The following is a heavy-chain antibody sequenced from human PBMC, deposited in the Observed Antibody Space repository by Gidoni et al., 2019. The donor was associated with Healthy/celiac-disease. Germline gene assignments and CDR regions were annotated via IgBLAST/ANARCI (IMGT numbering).Heavy chain of an antibody. V-gene: IGHV3-53*02. Sequence: EVQLVETGGGLIQPGGSLRLSCAASGFTVSSNYMSWVRQAPGKGLEWVSVSDSGGSTYCADSVKGRFTISRDNSKNTLYLQMNSLRAEDTAVYYCARWEYQLLDYYYYYMDVWGKGTTVTVSS. CDR1: GFTVSSNY. CDR2: SDSGGST. J-gene: IGHJ6*03. CDR3: ARWEYQLLDYYYYYMDV. D-gene: IGHD2-2*01.